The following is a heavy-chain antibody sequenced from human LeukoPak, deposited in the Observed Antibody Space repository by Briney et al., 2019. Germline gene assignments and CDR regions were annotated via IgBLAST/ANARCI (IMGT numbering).Heavy chain of an antibody. J-gene: IGHJ4*02. CDR1: GFTFSDYY. Sequence: GGSLRLSCAASGFTFSDYYMSWIRQAPGKGLEWVSYISTSSSYANYADSVKGRFTISRDNDKNSVYLQMNSLRAEDTAVYYCARAGYCSGGSCYNFDYWGQGTLVTVSS. D-gene: IGHD2-15*01. V-gene: IGHV3-11*03. CDR3: ARAGYCSGGSCYNFDY. CDR2: ISTSSSYA.